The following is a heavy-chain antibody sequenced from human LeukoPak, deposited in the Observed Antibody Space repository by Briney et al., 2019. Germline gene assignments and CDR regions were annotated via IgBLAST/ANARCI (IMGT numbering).Heavy chain of an antibody. CDR1: RFTFSNAW. CDR3: TTMEYQLPDYWFDP. Sequence: GGSLRLSCAASRFTFSNAWMSWVRQAPGKGLEWVGLIKSKTHGGTTDYAAPVKGRFTISRDDSKNTLYLQMNSLKTEDTAVYYCTTMEYQLPDYWFDPWGQGTLVTV. CDR2: IKSKTHGGTT. J-gene: IGHJ5*02. D-gene: IGHD2-2*01. V-gene: IGHV3-15*01.